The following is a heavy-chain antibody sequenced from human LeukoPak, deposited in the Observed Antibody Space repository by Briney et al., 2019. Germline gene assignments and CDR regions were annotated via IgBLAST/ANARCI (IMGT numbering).Heavy chain of an antibody. Sequence: ASVKVSCKVSGFRLSELSMHWVRQAPGKGLEWMGGFDPEDDETIYAQKFQGRVTMTEDTSTDTAYMELSSLTSEDTAVFYCATLDSPKYYWYFDLWGRGTLVTVSS. J-gene: IGHJ2*01. CDR2: FDPEDDET. CDR1: GFRLSELS. CDR3: ATLDSPKYYWYFDL. V-gene: IGHV1-24*01.